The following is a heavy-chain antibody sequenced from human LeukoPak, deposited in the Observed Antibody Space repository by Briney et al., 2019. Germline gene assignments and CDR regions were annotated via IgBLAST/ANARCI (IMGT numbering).Heavy chain of an antibody. J-gene: IGHJ5*02. Sequence: GESLKISCKGSGYRFTNYWIGWVRHMPGKGLKWMGIIYPGDSDIRYSPSFQGQVTISADKSISTAYLQWSSLKASDTAMYYCARQEYCSGGSCYTWFDPWGQGTLVTVSS. CDR3: ARQEYCSGGSCYTWFDP. V-gene: IGHV5-51*01. CDR2: IYPGDSDI. D-gene: IGHD2-15*01. CDR1: GYRFTNYW.